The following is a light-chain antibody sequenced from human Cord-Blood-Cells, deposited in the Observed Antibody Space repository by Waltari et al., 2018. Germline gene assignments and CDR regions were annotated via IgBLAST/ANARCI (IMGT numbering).Light chain of an antibody. CDR1: SSDVGGYNY. V-gene: IGLV2-14*01. CDR3: ISYTSSSTLYV. Sequence: QSALTQPASVSGSPGQSITISCTGTSSDVGGYNYVSWYQQHPGKAPKLMIYEVSNRPSGVSNRFSGSKSGNTASLTISVLQAEDEADYYCISYTSSSTLYVFGTGTKVTVL. J-gene: IGLJ1*01. CDR2: EVS.